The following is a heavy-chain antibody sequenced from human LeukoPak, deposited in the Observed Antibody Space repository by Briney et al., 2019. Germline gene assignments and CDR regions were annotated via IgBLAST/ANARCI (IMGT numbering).Heavy chain of an antibody. Sequence: GGSLRVSCAASGFTFSSYSMIWVRQAPGKGLEWVSSISISSSYIFYADSVRGRFTISRDNAKNSLYLQMNSLRAEDTAVYYCARDMNWGSGASDIWGQGTLVTVSS. CDR1: GFTFSSYS. V-gene: IGHV3-21*01. CDR2: ISISSSYI. CDR3: ARDMNWGSGASDI. J-gene: IGHJ4*02. D-gene: IGHD7-27*01.